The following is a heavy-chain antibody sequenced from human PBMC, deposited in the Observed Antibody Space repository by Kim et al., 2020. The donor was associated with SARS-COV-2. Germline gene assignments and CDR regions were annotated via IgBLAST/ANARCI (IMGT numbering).Heavy chain of an antibody. CDR3: ARGRYSSSWDWRNYFDY. Sequence: SETLSLTCAVYGGSFSGYYWSWIRQPPGKGLEWIGEINHSGSTNYNPSLKSRVTISVDTSKNQFSLKLSSVTAADTAVYYCARGRYSSSWDWRNYFDYWG. D-gene: IGHD6-13*01. V-gene: IGHV4-34*01. CDR1: GGSFSGYY. J-gene: IGHJ4*01. CDR2: INHSGST.